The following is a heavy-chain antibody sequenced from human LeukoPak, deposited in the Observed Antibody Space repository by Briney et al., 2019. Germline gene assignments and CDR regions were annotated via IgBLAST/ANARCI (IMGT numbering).Heavy chain of an antibody. D-gene: IGHD3-10*01. Sequence: SETLSLTCTVSGGSISRSSAYWGWIRQPPGKGLEWIGSIYYSKNTYYNPSLKSRVTISADTSKNQFSLTLGSVTAADTAVYYCARSRMTMARGIIDAFDIWGQGTMVTVSP. CDR2: IYYSKNT. J-gene: IGHJ3*02. CDR1: GGSISRSSAY. CDR3: ARSRMTMARGIIDAFDI. V-gene: IGHV4-39*07.